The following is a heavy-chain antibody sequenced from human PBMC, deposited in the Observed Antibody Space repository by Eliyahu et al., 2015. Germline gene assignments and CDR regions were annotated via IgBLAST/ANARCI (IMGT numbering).Heavy chain of an antibody. D-gene: IGHD2-15*01. CDR1: GGSXXSGGXS. J-gene: IGHJ4*02. CDR2: IYYSGST. Sequence: QVQLQESGPGLVKPSQTLSLTXTVPGGSXXSGGXSWSWIRQHPGKGLEWIGYIYYSGSTYYNPSLKSRVTISVDTSKNQFSLKLSSVTAADTAVYYCAREMCSGGSCYSGGRPIDYWGQGTLVTVSS. V-gene: IGHV4-31*03. CDR3: AREMCSGGSCYSGGRPIDY.